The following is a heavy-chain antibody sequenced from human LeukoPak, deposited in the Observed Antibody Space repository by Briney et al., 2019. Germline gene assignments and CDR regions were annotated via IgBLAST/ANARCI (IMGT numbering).Heavy chain of an antibody. J-gene: IGHJ6*02. CDR3: ARGPVIAVAGPGARNYYGMDV. Sequence: ASVKVSCKASGYTFTGYYMHWVRQAPGQGLEWMGWISPNSGGTNYAQKFQGWVTMTRDTSISTAYMELSRLRSDDTAVYYCARGPVIAVAGPGARNYYGMDVWGQGTTVTVSS. V-gene: IGHV1-2*04. D-gene: IGHD6-19*01. CDR1: GYTFTGYY. CDR2: ISPNSGGT.